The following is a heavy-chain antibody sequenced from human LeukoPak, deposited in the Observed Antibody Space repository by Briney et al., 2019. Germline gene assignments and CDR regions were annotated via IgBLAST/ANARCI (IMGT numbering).Heavy chain of an antibody. Sequence: SQTLSLTCTVSGGSISSGGYYWSWIRRPPGKGLEWIGYIYHSGSTYYNPSLKSRVTISVDRSKNQFSLKLSSVTAADTAVYYCARAPCSGGSCPYWYFDLWGRGTLVTVSS. V-gene: IGHV4-30-2*01. J-gene: IGHJ2*01. CDR2: IYHSGST. D-gene: IGHD2-15*01. CDR1: GGSISSGGYY. CDR3: ARAPCSGGSCPYWYFDL.